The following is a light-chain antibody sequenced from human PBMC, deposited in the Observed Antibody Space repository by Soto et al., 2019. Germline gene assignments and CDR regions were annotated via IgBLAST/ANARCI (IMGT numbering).Light chain of an antibody. V-gene: IGKV1-5*03. CDR3: QQFNYFSWT. Sequence: DIQMTQSPSTLSASVGDRVTITCRASQSISIWLAWYQQKPGKAPKLLIYKASTLKSVVPSRFSGSGSGTEFTLTISSLQPDDFATYYCQQFNYFSWTFGQGTKVEIK. J-gene: IGKJ1*01. CDR2: KAS. CDR1: QSISIW.